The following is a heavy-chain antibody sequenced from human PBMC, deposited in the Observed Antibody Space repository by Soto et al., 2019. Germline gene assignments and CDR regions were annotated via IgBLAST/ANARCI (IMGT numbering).Heavy chain of an antibody. CDR2: FESGGSI. D-gene: IGHD3-3*01. V-gene: IGHV3-53*01. CDR1: GFSVRTNY. CDR3: ARAGVTPDFFDY. Sequence: GGSLRLSCAASGFSVRTNYMSWVRQAPGKGLEWVSVFESGGSIYYADSVKGRFIISRDIANNTLSLQMNSLRAEDTAVYYCARAGVTPDFFDYWGQGTLVTVSS. J-gene: IGHJ4*02.